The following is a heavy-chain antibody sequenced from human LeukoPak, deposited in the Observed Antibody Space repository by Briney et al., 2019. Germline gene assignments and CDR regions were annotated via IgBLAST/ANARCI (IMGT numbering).Heavy chain of an antibody. Sequence: GGSLRLSCAASGFTFSSYGMHWVRQAPGKGLEWVAVISYDGSNKYYADSVKGRFTISRDNSKNTLYLQMNGLRAEDTAVYYCAKGIYGDYVAFDIWGQGTMVTVSS. D-gene: IGHD4-17*01. J-gene: IGHJ3*02. CDR2: ISYDGSNK. V-gene: IGHV3-30*18. CDR1: GFTFSSYG. CDR3: AKGIYGDYVAFDI.